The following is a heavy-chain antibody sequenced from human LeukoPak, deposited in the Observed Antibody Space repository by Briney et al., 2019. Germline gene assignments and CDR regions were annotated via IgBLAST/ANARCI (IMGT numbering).Heavy chain of an antibody. CDR3: ARREGYCSGGSCYLDY. CDR1: GFTFSSYS. V-gene: IGHV3-21*01. J-gene: IGHJ4*02. CDR2: ISSSSSYI. Sequence: PGGSLRHSCAASGFTFSSYSMNWVRQAPGKGLEWVSSISSSSSYIYYADSVKGRFTISRDNAKNSLYLQMNSLRAEDTPVYYCARREGYCSGGSCYLDYWGQGTLVTVSS. D-gene: IGHD2-15*01.